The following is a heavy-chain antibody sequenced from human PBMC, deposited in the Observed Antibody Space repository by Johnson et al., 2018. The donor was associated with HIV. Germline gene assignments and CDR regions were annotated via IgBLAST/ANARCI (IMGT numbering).Heavy chain of an antibody. CDR2: IGSAGDT. J-gene: IGHJ3*02. Sequence: VQLVESGGGLVQPGGSLRLSCAASGFTFSSYDMHWVRQATGKGLEWVSAIGSAGDTYYPGSVKGRFTISRDNSKNKLYLQTNSLRVEDTAVYYCARPGIVVLPAGVFDIWGPGTMVTVSS. CDR3: ARPGIVVLPAGVFDI. CDR1: GFTFSSYD. V-gene: IGHV3-13*01. D-gene: IGHD2-2*01.